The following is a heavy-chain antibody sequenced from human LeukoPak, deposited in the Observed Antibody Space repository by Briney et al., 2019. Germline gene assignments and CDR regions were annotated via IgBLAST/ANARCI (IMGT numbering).Heavy chain of an antibody. Sequence: ASVKVSCKASGYTFTGYYMHWVQQAPGQGLEWMGWINPNSGGTNYAQKFQGRVTMTRDTSISTAYMELSRLTSDDTAVYYCAKNPYEYYFDYWGQGTLVTVSS. CDR2: INPNSGGT. D-gene: IGHD5-12*01. CDR3: AKNPYEYYFDY. V-gene: IGHV1-2*02. J-gene: IGHJ4*02. CDR1: GYTFTGYY.